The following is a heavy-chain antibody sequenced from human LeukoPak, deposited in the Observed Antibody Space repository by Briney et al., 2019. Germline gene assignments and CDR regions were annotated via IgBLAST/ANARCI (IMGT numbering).Heavy chain of an antibody. V-gene: IGHV3-48*01. J-gene: IGHJ4*02. CDR1: GFTFSSYS. CDR3: ARANYDSSGYYPSY. D-gene: IGHD3-22*01. CDR2: ISSSSSTI. Sequence: PGGSLRLSCAASGFTFSSYSMNWVRQAPGKGLEWVSYISSSSSTIYYADSVKGRFTISRDNAKNSLYLQMNSLRAEDTAVYCCARANYDSSGYYPSYWGQGTLVTVSS.